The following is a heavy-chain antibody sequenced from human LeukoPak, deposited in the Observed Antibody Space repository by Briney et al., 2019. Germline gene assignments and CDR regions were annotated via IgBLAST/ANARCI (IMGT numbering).Heavy chain of an antibody. D-gene: IGHD1-7*01. Sequence: GGSLRLSCVVSGFTVSSNYMSWVRQAPGKGLEWVPYIHYDSSTEDYADSVKGRFTISRDNSKNTLFLQMNNLRVEDMAVLYCAKDWNWAIDYWGQGTLVTVSS. CDR3: AKDWNWAIDY. CDR2: IHYDSSTE. CDR1: GFTVSSNY. V-gene: IGHV3-30*02. J-gene: IGHJ4*02.